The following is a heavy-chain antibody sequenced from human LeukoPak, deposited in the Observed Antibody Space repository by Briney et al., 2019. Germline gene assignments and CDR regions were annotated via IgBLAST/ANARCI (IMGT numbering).Heavy chain of an antibody. D-gene: IGHD3-10*01. J-gene: IGHJ4*02. Sequence: SETLSLTCTVSGGSISSSSYYWGWIRQPPGKGLEWIGSLYYDGSTYYNPSLKSRVAISVDTSKNQFSLKLNSVTAADTAMYYCARVGYGSGIYYLFDYWGQGTLVTVSS. CDR3: ARVGYGSGIYYLFDY. CDR1: GGSISSSSYY. V-gene: IGHV4-39*07. CDR2: LYYDGST.